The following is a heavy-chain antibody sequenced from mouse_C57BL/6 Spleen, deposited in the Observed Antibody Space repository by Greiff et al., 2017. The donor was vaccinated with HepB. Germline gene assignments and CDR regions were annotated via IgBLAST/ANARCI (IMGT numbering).Heavy chain of an antibody. J-gene: IGHJ3*01. CDR2: IDPSDSYT. CDR3: ARSVYYDYDGFAY. D-gene: IGHD2-4*01. Sequence: QVQLQQPGAELVRPGTSVKLSCKASGYTFTSYWMHWVKQRPGQGLEWIGVIDPSDSYTNYNQKFKGKATLTVDTSSSTAYMQLSSLTSEDSAVYYCARSVYYDYDGFAYWGQGTLVTVSA. CDR1: GYTFTSYW. V-gene: IGHV1-59*01.